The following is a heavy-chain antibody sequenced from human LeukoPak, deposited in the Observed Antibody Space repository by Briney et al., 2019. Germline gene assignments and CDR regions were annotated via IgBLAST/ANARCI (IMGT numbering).Heavy chain of an antibody. CDR1: GGSFSGYY. D-gene: IGHD1-26*01. Sequence: SETLSLTCAVYGGSFSGYYWSWIRQPPGKGLEWIGEINHSGSTNYNPSLKSRVTISVDTSKNQFSLKLSSVTAADTAVYYCARGLLDYWGQGTLVTVSS. V-gene: IGHV4-34*01. CDR3: ARGLLDY. J-gene: IGHJ4*02. CDR2: INHSGST.